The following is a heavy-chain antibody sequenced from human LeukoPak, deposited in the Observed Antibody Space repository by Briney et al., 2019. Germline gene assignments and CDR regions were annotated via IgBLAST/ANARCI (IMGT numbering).Heavy chain of an antibody. CDR2: INQDTSEK. V-gene: IGHV3-7*01. J-gene: IGHJ4*02. Sequence: GGSLRLSCATSGFTFSSYWMSWVRQAPGKGLEWVAHINQDTSEKYYVDSVKGRFTISRDNAKNSLYLQMNSLRVEDTAVYYCARPGGYTYGFFDYWSQGTLVTVSS. CDR1: GFTFSSYW. D-gene: IGHD5-18*01. CDR3: ARPGGYTYGFFDY.